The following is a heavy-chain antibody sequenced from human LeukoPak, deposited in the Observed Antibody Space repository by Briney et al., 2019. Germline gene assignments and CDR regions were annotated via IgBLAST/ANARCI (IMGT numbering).Heavy chain of an antibody. D-gene: IGHD3-10*01. CDR3: ARLTSLWFGGIDV. CDR1: VFTVSTNY. Sequence: GGSLRLSCGASVFTVSTNYMSWVRQAPGKGLEWVSVIYSDDSTFYADSVKGRFTISRDNSKNTLYLQMNSLRGEDTAVYYCARLTSLWFGGIDVWGLWTTVTVSS. J-gene: IGHJ6*02. V-gene: IGHV3-53*01. CDR2: IYSDDST.